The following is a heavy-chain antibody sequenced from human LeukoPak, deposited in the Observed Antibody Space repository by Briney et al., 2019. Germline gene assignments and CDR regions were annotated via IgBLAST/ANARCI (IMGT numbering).Heavy chain of an antibody. CDR3: AKDTFYYDSSGSRMDY. CDR1: GFTFSSYA. Sequence: GGSLRLSCAASGFTFSSYAMSWVRQAPGKGLEWVSAISGSGGSTYYADSVKGRFIISRDNSKNTLYLQMNSLRAEDTAVYYCAKDTFYYDSSGSRMDYWGQGTLVTVSS. CDR2: ISGSGGST. J-gene: IGHJ4*02. V-gene: IGHV3-23*01. D-gene: IGHD3-22*01.